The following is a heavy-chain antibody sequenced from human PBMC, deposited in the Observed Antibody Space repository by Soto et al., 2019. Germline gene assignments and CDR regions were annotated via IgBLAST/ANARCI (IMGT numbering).Heavy chain of an antibody. CDR2: IYYSGST. V-gene: IGHV4-59*01. CDR3: AGGIAVADNDY. CDR1: GGSIISYY. J-gene: IGHJ4*02. Sequence: PSEPLSLTCTVSGGSIISYYWSWIRQPPGKGLEWIGYIYYSGSTNYNPSLKSRVTISVDTSKNQFSLKLSSVTAADTAVYYCAGGIAVADNDYWGQGTLVTVSS. D-gene: IGHD6-19*01.